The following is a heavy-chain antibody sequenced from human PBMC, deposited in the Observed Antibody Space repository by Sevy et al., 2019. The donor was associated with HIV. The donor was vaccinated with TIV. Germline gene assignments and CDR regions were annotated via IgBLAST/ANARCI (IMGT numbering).Heavy chain of an antibody. CDR1: GGTFSSYA. CDR3: ARGITRTRGGGYYFDY. Sequence: ASVKVSCKASGGTFSSYAVHWVRQAPGQGLEWMGGIIPLFASSDYAQKFQGRVTITADESTSTAYMELSSLRSEDTAVYYCARGITRTRGGGYYFDYWGQGTLVTVSS. V-gene: IGHV1-69*13. CDR2: IIPLFASS. J-gene: IGHJ4*02. D-gene: IGHD1-26*01.